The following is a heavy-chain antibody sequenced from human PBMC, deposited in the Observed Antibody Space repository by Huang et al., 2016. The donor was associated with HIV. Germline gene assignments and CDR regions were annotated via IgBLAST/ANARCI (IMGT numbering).Heavy chain of an antibody. CDR1: TFTFGAYW. J-gene: IGHJ6*02. V-gene: IGHV3-7*01. Sequence: VESGGRLVQPGGYIRLSCVGSTFTFGAYWMSWVLQCPGKGLEWVANIKQDESEKYYVEYVKGRFNISRYNAKKVLFLEMNNVRVEDTATYYCATKTAAMDIWGQGTTVTVS. CDR2: IKQDESEK. D-gene: IGHD1-7*01. CDR3: ATKTAAMDI.